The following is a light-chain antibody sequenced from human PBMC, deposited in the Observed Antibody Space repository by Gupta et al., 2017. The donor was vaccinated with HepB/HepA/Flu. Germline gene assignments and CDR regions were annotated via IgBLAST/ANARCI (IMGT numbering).Light chain of an antibody. V-gene: IGLV1-47*01. J-gene: IGLJ1*01. CDR1: SSNIGSNY. CDR2: RNN. CDR3: AAWDDSRSGV. Sequence: QSVLTQPPSASGTPGQRVTISCSGSSSNIGSNYVYWYQQLPGTAPKLLIYRNNQRPAGVPDRFSGSKSGTAASLAISVPRAEEEADYYCAAWDDSRSGVFGTGTKVTVL.